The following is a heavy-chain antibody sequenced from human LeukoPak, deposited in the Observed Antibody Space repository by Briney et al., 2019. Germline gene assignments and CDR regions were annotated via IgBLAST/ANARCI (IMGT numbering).Heavy chain of an antibody. V-gene: IGHV4-34*01. Sequence: NPSETLSLTCVVYGVSFSVYDWSWIRQPPGKGLEWVGEINHGVSNNYNPSLKSRVTMLVDTTMNQFSLEVSSVTAADTAVYYCARGGGYNYMDVWGKGTTVTVSS. J-gene: IGHJ6*03. CDR2: INHGVSN. CDR1: GVSFSVYD. D-gene: IGHD4-23*01. CDR3: ARGGGYNYMDV.